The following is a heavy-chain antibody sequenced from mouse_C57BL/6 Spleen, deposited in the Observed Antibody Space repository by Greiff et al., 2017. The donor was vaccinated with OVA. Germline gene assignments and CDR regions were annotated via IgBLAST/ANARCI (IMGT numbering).Heavy chain of an antibody. CDR2: IDPNSGGT. Sequence: QVQLKQPGAELVKPGASVKLSCKASGYTFTSYWMHWVKQRPGRGLEWIGRIDPNSGGTKYNEKFKSKATLTVDKPSSTAYMQLSSLTSEDSAVYYCARLYYDYDGYYFDYWGQGTTLTVSS. CDR1: GYTFTSYW. CDR3: ARLYYDYDGYYFDY. D-gene: IGHD2-4*01. V-gene: IGHV1-72*01. J-gene: IGHJ2*01.